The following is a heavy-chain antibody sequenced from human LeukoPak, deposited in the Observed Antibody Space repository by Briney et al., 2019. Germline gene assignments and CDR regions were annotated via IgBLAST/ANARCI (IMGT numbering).Heavy chain of an antibody. V-gene: IGHV1-8*03. CDR3: ARDFWSGHNCFDP. J-gene: IGHJ5*02. Sequence: ASVKVSCKASGYTFTSYDINWVRQATGQGLEWMGWMNPNSGNTGYAQKFQGRVTITRNTSINTAYMELSSLRSEDTAVYYCARDFWSGHNCFDPWGQGTLVTVSS. CDR1: GYTFTSYD. D-gene: IGHD3-3*01. CDR2: MNPNSGNT.